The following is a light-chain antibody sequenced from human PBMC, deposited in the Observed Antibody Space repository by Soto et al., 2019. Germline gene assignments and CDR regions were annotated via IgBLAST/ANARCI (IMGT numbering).Light chain of an antibody. J-gene: IGLJ1*01. V-gene: IGLV2-23*01. CDR2: EGT. Sequence: QSALTQPASVSASPGQSITIPCTGTSXDVGSYNLVSWFQQHPGKVPKLLVYEGTKRPSGLSDRFSGSKSGTTASLTISGLQAEDEAHYYCYSYAGENLYVFGTGTKVTVL. CDR3: YSYAGENLYV. CDR1: SXDVGSYNL.